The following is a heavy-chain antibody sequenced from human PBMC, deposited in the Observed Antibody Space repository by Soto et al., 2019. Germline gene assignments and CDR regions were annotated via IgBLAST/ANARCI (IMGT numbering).Heavy chain of an antibody. CDR3: ARVWRRGGYFDL. CDR1: GGSMSSYY. CDR2: VSFSGNP. Sequence: QVQLQESGPGLVKPSETLSLTCTVSGGSMSSYYWSWIRQPPGKGLEWIGHVSFSGNPTYNPSPQSRVTISADTSKNLFSLNLSSVTAADTARYYCARVWRRGGYFDLWGRGTLVTVSS. J-gene: IGHJ2*01. D-gene: IGHD1-1*01. V-gene: IGHV4-59*01.